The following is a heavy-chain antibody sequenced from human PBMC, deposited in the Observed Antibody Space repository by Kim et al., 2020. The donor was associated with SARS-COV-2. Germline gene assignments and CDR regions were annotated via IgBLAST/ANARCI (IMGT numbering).Heavy chain of an antibody. CDR3: AREMAAPHYYFDY. CDR2: IYYSGST. Sequence: SETLSLTCTVSGGSISSYYWSWIRQPPGKGLEWIGYIYYSGSTNYNPSLNSRVTISVDTSKNQFSLKLSSVTAADTAVYYCAREMAAPHYYFDYWGQGTLVTVSS. D-gene: IGHD2-8*01. CDR1: GGSISSYY. V-gene: IGHV4-59*01. J-gene: IGHJ4*02.